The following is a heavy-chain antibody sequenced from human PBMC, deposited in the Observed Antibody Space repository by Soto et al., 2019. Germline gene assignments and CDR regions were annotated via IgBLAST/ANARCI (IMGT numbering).Heavy chain of an antibody. CDR3: ARVYYGPSQEYFQH. Sequence: SVKVSCKASAGTFSSYAISWVRQAPGQGLEWMGWINPNSGGTNYAQKFQGRVTMTRDTSISTAYMELSRLRSDDTAVYYCARVYYGPSQEYFQHWGQGTLVTASS. CDR1: AGTFSSYA. D-gene: IGHD3-10*01. CDR2: INPNSGGT. J-gene: IGHJ1*01. V-gene: IGHV1-2*02.